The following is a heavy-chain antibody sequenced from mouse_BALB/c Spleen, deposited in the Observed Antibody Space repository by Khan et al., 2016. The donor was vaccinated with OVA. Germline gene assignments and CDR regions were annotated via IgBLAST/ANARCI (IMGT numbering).Heavy chain of an antibody. CDR1: GYSITSDYA. J-gene: IGHJ4*01. D-gene: IGHD2-2*01. CDR3: ARYGSRYNYAMDY. V-gene: IGHV3-2*02. CDR2: ISSSGST. Sequence: VQLKESGPGLVKPSQSLSLTCTVTGYSITSDYAWNWIRQFPGNKLEWMGYISSSGSTNYNPALKSRISITRDPAKNQFFLQLNSVTTEDTATYYCARYGSRYNYAMDYWGQGTSVTVSS.